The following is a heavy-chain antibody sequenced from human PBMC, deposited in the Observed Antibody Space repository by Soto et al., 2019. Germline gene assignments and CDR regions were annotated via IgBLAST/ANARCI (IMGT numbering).Heavy chain of an antibody. V-gene: IGHV4-30-4*08. J-gene: IGHJ6*02. CDR3: ARATTVTPSFFYYGXDV. CDR1: GGSISNDDYY. D-gene: IGHD4-17*01. CDR2: IYYNGKT. Sequence: SEARCLSYSGAGGSISNDDYYGSWIRQAPAKGLEWIGHIYYNGKTYYNPSLKSRLTMSLDTSQNQFSLHLTSVIAADSASYFCARATTVTPSFFYYGXDVXGQGTTVT.